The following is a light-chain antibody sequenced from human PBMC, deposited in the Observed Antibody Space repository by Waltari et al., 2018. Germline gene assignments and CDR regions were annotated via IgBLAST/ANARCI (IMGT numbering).Light chain of an antibody. CDR1: QTITDN. Sequence: EIVMTQSPATLSVSPGERATLSCRASQTITDNLAWYQQKPGQAPRLLIYGASCRATGVPARCSGSGSGTDFTLTISSLQSDDFAIYYCQQYNTWPPLTFGGGTKVEIK. CDR2: GAS. V-gene: IGKV3-15*01. CDR3: QQYNTWPPLT. J-gene: IGKJ4*01.